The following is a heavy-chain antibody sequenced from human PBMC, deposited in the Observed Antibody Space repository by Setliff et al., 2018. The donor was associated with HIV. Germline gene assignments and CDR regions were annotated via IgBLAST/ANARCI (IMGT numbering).Heavy chain of an antibody. CDR3: ARVARGGHSSRWYYFDY. CDR1: GDSITSHY. CDR2: IYTSGST. D-gene: IGHD6-13*01. J-gene: IGHJ4*02. Sequence: PSETLSLTCSVSGDSITSHYWSWIRQPAGKGLEWIGRIYTSGSTKYNPSLKSRVTISADTSKNQFSLKVSSVTAADTAVYYCARVARGGHSSRWYYFDYWGQGTLVTVSS. V-gene: IGHV4-4*07.